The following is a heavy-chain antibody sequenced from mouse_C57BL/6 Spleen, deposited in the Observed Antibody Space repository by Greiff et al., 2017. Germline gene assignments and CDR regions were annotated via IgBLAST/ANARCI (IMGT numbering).Heavy chain of an antibody. D-gene: IGHD1-1*01. Sequence: EVMLVESGGGLVKPGGSLKLSCAASGFTFSDYGMHWVRQAPEKGLEWVAYISSGSSTIYYADTVKGRFTISRDNAKTTLFLQMTSLRSEDTAMYYCARRVYYYGSSPHYFDDWGQGTTLTVSS. CDR1: GFTFSDYG. CDR2: ISSGSSTI. V-gene: IGHV5-17*01. CDR3: ARRVYYYGSSPHYFDD. J-gene: IGHJ2*01.